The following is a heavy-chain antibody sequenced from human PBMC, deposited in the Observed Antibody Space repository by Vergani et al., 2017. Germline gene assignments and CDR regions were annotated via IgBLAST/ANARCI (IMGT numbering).Heavy chain of an antibody. CDR1: GYSFSSYD. CDR3: ALAESSTSCINXVCITPETGSWFDP. D-gene: IGHD2-2*01. J-gene: IGHJ5*02. V-gene: IGHV1-8*01. Sequence: QVQLVQSGAEVKKPGASLKVSCRASGYSFSSYDISWVRQATGQGLEWMGWMNPNSGTTGYAQKFQGRVTMTRNTSINTAYMELSSLRSEGTAMYYCALAESSTSCINXVCITPETGSWFDPWGQGTLVTVSS. CDR2: MNPNSGTT.